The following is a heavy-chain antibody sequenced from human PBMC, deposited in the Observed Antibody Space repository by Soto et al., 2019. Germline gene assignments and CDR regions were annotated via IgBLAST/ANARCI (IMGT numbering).Heavy chain of an antibody. CDR2: INPSGDST. J-gene: IGHJ4*02. CDR1: GYTFTNYY. Sequence: QVQLVQSGAEVKKPGASVKVSCKASGYTFTNYYMHWVRQAPGQGLKWMGIINPSGDSTIYAQRFQGRVTMTSDTSTSTVYMELSSLRSEDTAVYYCARGACSGGSCYLFDYWGQGTLVTVSS. V-gene: IGHV1-46*01. CDR3: ARGACSGGSCYLFDY. D-gene: IGHD2-15*01.